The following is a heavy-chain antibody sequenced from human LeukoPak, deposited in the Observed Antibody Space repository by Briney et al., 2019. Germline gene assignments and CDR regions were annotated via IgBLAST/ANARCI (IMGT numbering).Heavy chain of an antibody. V-gene: IGHV3-30*18. Sequence: GGSLRLSCAASGFTFSSYGMLWVRQAPGKGLAWVAVISYDGSNKYYADSVKGRFTISRDNYKNTLYLQMNSLRAEDTAVYYCAKGLVPAAIRVVDYWGQGTLVTVSS. CDR1: GFTFSSYG. CDR2: ISYDGSNK. D-gene: IGHD2-2*01. J-gene: IGHJ4*02. CDR3: AKGLVPAAIRVVDY.